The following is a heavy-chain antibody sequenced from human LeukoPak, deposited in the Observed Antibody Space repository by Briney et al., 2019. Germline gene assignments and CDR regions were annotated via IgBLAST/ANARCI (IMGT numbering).Heavy chain of an antibody. Sequence: ASVKVSCKASGYTFTSYHMHWVRQAPGQGLEWMGIINPSGGSTSYAQKFQGRVTMTRDTSTSTVYMELSSLRSEDTAVYYCARDPNIVATSPIYYFDYWGQGTLVTVSS. CDR1: GYTFTSYH. V-gene: IGHV1-46*01. D-gene: IGHD5-12*01. CDR3: ARDPNIVATSPIYYFDY. J-gene: IGHJ4*02. CDR2: INPSGGST.